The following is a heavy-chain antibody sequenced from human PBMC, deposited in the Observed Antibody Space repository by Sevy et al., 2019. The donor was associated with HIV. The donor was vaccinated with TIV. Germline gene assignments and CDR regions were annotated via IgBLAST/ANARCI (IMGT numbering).Heavy chain of an antibody. CDR1: GFTFSSYS. V-gene: IGHV3-21*01. Sequence: GGSLRLSCAASGFTFSSYSMNWVRQAPGKGLEWVSSISSSSSYIYYADSVKGRFTITRDNAKNSLYLQMNSLRAEDTAVYYCARDRGALFDYWGQGTLVTVSS. CDR3: ARDRGALFDY. J-gene: IGHJ4*02. D-gene: IGHD3-16*02. CDR2: ISSSSSYI.